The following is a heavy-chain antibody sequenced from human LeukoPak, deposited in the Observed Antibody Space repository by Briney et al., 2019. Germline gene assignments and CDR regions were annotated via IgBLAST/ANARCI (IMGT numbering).Heavy chain of an antibody. V-gene: IGHV4-34*01. J-gene: IGHJ4*02. CDR3: SRQVVGNDY. CDR1: GESSFSSYY. Sequence: SETLSLTCAVYGESSFSSYYWSWIRQTPGGALEWIGEINHSGYTNYNPSLKSRVTLSIDTSKNQFSLRLDSVTAADTAVYYCSRQVVGNDYWGQGTLVTVSS. D-gene: IGHD3-22*01. CDR2: INHSGYT.